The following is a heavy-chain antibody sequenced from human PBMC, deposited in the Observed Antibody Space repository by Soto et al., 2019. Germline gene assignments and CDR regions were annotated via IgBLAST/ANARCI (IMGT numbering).Heavy chain of an antibody. D-gene: IGHD4-17*01. CDR1: GFTFSSYG. V-gene: IGHV3-33*01. CDR2: IWYDGSNK. J-gene: IGHJ3*02. Sequence: GGSLRLSCAASGFTFSSYGMHWVRQAPGKGLEWVAVIWYDGSNKYYADSVKGRFTISRDNSKNTLYLQMNSLRAEDTAVYYCARDALIYGGPRGDAFDIWGQGTMVTVSS. CDR3: ARDALIYGGPRGDAFDI.